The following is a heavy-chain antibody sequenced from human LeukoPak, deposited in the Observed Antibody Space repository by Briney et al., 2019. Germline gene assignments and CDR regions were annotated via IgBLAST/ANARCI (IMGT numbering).Heavy chain of an antibody. J-gene: IGHJ4*02. CDR3: AKSPFQQQLTYYLDY. D-gene: IGHD6-13*01. V-gene: IGHV3-9*01. CDR1: GFNFDDYA. CDR2: ISWNSGNI. Sequence: PGRSLRLSCAASGFNFDDYAMHWVRQAPGKGLEWVSGISWNSGNIGYADAVKGRFTISRDNAKNSLYLQMNSLRAEDTALYYCAKSPFQQQLTYYLDYWGQGTLVTVSS.